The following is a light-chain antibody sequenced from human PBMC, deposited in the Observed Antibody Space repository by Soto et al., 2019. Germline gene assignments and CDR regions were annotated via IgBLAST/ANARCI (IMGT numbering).Light chain of an antibody. Sequence: QSVLTQPASVSGSPGQSITISCTGTSKDVGGYDFVSWFQQFPGKAPKVVIYDVVHRPSGLSNRFSGSKSGNTASLTISGLQPGAEADYYCGSYTASGSFVFGGGTKLTVL. CDR2: DVV. V-gene: IGLV2-14*01. J-gene: IGLJ3*02. CDR1: SKDVGGYDF. CDR3: GSYTASGSFV.